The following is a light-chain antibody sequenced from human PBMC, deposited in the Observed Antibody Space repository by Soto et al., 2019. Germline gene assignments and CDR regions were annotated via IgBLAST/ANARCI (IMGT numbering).Light chain of an antibody. CDR3: LQAKAFTLT. CDR2: TAP. V-gene: IGKV1-12*01. CDR1: QDINRW. Sequence: DIQRTQSPSSVSASVGDTVTITCRAGQDINRWLACYQQKPWKAPKLLIYTAPSLQSGVQSRFSGSGSGTDFTHTISSLHSEDFASDYCLQAKAFTLTLGQGSTVEIK. J-gene: IGKJ1*01.